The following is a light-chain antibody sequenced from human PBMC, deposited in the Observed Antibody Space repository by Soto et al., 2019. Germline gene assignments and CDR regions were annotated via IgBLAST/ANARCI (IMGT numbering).Light chain of an antibody. CDR1: QSVSSY. CDR2: DAS. CDR3: QQRSNLLT. Sequence: IVLTQSPATLYLSPGERDTLSCRASQSVSSYLACYQQKPGQAPRLLIYDASNRATGIPARFTGSGSGTGFTLTISSLEPEDFSVYYCQQRSNLLTFGGGTKVEIK. J-gene: IGKJ4*01. V-gene: IGKV3-11*01.